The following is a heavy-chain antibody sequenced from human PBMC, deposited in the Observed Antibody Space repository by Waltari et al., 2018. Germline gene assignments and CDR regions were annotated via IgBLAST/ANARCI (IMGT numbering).Heavy chain of an antibody. CDR2: ISTYNGNT. V-gene: IGHV1-18*01. CDR3: ARLRYYDILTGPLDY. D-gene: IGHD3-9*01. Sequence: QVQLVQSGAEVKKPGASVKVSCKASGYTFTSYGISWVRQAPGQGLEWMGWISTYNGNTNYAQKFQGRVTMTTDTSTSTAYMELRSLRSDDTAVYYCARLRYYDILTGPLDYWGQGTLVTVSS. J-gene: IGHJ4*02. CDR1: GYTFTSYG.